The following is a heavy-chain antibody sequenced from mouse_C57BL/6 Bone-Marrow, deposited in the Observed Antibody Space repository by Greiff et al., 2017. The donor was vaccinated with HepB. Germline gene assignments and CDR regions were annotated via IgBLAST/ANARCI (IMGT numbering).Heavy chain of an antibody. CDR2: ISNLSYSI. Sequence: EVQGVESGGGLVQPGGSLKLSCAASGFTFSDYGMAWVRQAPRKGPEWVAFISNLSYSIYYADTVTGRFTISRANAKNTLYLEMSSLRSEDTAMYYCARKGDYYGSSYWYFDVWGTGTTVTVSS. J-gene: IGHJ1*03. CDR3: ARKGDYYGSSYWYFDV. D-gene: IGHD1-1*01. V-gene: IGHV5-15*01. CDR1: GFTFSDYG.